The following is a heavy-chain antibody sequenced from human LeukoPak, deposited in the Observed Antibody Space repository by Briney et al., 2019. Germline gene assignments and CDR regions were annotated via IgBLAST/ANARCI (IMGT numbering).Heavy chain of an antibody. Sequence: SETLSLTCTVSGDSISSSSYYWGWIRQPPGKGLEWIGSIYYSGSTYYNPSLKSRVTISVDTSKNQFSLKLSSVTAADTAVYYSARHSERWLYYFDYWGQGTLVTVSS. CDR2: IYYSGST. D-gene: IGHD5-24*01. V-gene: IGHV4-39*01. CDR3: ARHSERWLYYFDY. CDR1: GDSISSSSYY. J-gene: IGHJ4*02.